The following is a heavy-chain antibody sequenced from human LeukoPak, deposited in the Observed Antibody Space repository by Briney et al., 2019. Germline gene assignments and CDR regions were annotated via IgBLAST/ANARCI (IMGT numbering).Heavy chain of an antibody. J-gene: IGHJ4*02. V-gene: IGHV1-69*13. CDR1: GGTFTSYY. Sequence: GASVKVSCKASGGTFTSYYIHWVRQAPGQGLEWMGGIIPMFGIANYAQKFQGRVTITADESTSTAYMELSSLRSEDTAVYYCARDRPYTGGWRGFDYWGQGTLVTVSS. D-gene: IGHD6-19*01. CDR2: IIPMFGIA. CDR3: ARDRPYTGGWRGFDY.